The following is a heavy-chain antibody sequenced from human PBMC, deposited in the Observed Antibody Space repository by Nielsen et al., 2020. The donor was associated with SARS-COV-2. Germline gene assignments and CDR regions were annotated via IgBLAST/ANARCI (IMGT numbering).Heavy chain of an antibody. Sequence: SETLSLTCAVYGGSFSGYYWSWIRQPPGKGLEWIGEMNHSGSTNYNPSLKSRVTISVDTSKNQFSLKLSSVTAADTAVYYCARGSEELGYCSGGSCYSGWFDPWGQGTLVTVSS. V-gene: IGHV4-34*01. J-gene: IGHJ5*02. D-gene: IGHD2-15*01. CDR3: ARGSEELGYCSGGSCYSGWFDP. CDR2: MNHSGST. CDR1: GGSFSGYY.